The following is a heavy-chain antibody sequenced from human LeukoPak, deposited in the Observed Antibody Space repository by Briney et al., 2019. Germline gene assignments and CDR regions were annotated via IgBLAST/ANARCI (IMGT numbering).Heavy chain of an antibody. J-gene: IGHJ3*02. CDR1: GFTFSSYA. CDR2: ISGSGGST. Sequence: GGSLRLSCAASGFTFSSYAMTWVRQAPGKGLEWVSSISGSGGSTYYADSVRGRLIISRDNSKNTLYLQMNSLRAEDTVVYYCANWQLAHDTFEIWGQGTMVTVSS. CDR3: ANWQLAHDTFEI. D-gene: IGHD6-6*01. V-gene: IGHV3-23*01.